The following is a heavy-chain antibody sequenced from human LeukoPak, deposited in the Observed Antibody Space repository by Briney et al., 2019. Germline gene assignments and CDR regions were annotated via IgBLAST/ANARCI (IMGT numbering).Heavy chain of an antibody. D-gene: IGHD6-6*01. CDR1: GGSFSGYY. CDR3: ARSFFEYSSY. J-gene: IGHJ4*02. Sequence: SETLSLTCAVYGGSFSGYYWSWIRQPPGKGLEWIGEINHSGSTNYNPSLKCRVTISVDTSKNQFSLKLSSVTAADTAVYHCARSFFEYSSYWGQGTLVTVSS. V-gene: IGHV4-34*01. CDR2: INHSGST.